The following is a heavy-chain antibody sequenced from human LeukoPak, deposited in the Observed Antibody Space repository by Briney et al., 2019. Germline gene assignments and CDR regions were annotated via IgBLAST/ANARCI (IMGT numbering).Heavy chain of an antibody. J-gene: IGHJ5*02. Sequence: SETLSLTCTVSGGSISSGSYYWSRIRQPAGKGLEWIGRIYTSGSTNYNPSLQSRVTISVDTSKNQFSLKLSSVTTADTAVYYCAREYQLLFPFSNWFDAWGQGTLVTVSS. CDR2: IYTSGST. D-gene: IGHD2-2*01. V-gene: IGHV4-61*02. CDR3: AREYQLLFPFSNWFDA. CDR1: GGSISSGSYY.